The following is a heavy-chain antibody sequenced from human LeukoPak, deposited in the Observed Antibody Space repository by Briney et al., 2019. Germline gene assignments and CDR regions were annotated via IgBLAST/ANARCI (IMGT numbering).Heavy chain of an antibody. CDR3: ARFIAAAGSHWFDP. CDR1: GYTFIGYY. CDR2: INPNSGGT. Sequence: ASVKVSCKASGYTFIGYYIHWVRQALGKGLKWMEWINPNSGGTNYAQKFQGGVTMTRDTSISTAYMELSRLRSDDTAVYYCARFIAAAGSHWFDPWGQGTLVTVSS. D-gene: IGHD6-13*01. J-gene: IGHJ5*02. V-gene: IGHV1-2*02.